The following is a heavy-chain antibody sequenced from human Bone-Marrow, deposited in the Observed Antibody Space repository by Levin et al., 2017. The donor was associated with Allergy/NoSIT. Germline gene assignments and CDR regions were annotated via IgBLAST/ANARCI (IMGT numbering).Heavy chain of an antibody. Sequence: KASETLSLTCSVSGGSISNGDYYWTWIRQHPGTGLEWIGYIYYSGSTYYNPSLESRVTISVDTSKKQVSLKLTSVTAADTALYYCARVRMVAPNDAFDIWGQGAMVTVSS. CDR2: IYYSGST. J-gene: IGHJ3*02. CDR1: GGSISNGDYY. D-gene: IGHD2-15*01. V-gene: IGHV4-31*03. CDR3: ARVRMVAPNDAFDI.